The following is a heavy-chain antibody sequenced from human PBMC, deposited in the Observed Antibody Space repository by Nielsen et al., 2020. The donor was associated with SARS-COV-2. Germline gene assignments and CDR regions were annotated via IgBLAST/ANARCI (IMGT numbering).Heavy chain of an antibody. V-gene: IGHV4-4*02. Sequence: SKTLSLTCAVSGGSIRSSNWWSWVRQSPGKGLQWIGEVYHSGNTNYHPSLGSRVTISIDHSKDHFSLELTYVTAADTAVYYCAGGPGYSSSSFDIWGQGTLVTVSS. CDR1: GGSIRSSNW. CDR3: AGGPGYSSSSFDI. D-gene: IGHD6-6*01. J-gene: IGHJ4*02. CDR2: VYHSGNT.